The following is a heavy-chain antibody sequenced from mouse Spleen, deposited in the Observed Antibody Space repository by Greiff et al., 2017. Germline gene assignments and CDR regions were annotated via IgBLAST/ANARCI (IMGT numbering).Heavy chain of an antibody. J-gene: IGHJ2*01. CDR2: INPSSGYT. CDR1: GYTFTSYT. V-gene: IGHV1-4*01. D-gene: IGHD1-1*01. Sequence: QVQLQQSGAELARPGASVKMSCKASGYTFTSYTMHXVKQRPGQGLEWIGYINPSSGYTKYNQKFKDKATLTADKSSSTAYMQLSSLTSEDSAVYYCARLGVVAFDYWGQGTTLTVSS. CDR3: ARLGVVAFDY.